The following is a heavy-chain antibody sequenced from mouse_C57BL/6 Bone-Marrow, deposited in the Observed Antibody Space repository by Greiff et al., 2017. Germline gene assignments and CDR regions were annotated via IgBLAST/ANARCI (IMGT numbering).Heavy chain of an antibody. Sequence: QVQLQQSGAELVRPGTSVKVSCKASGYAFTNYLIEWVKQKPGQGLEWIGVINPGSGGTNYNEKFKGKATLTADKSSSTAYMQLSSLTSEDSAVYCCARSRAWFAYWGQGTLVTVSA. J-gene: IGHJ3*01. V-gene: IGHV1-54*01. CDR3: ARSRAWFAY. CDR1: GYAFTNYL. CDR2: INPGSGGT.